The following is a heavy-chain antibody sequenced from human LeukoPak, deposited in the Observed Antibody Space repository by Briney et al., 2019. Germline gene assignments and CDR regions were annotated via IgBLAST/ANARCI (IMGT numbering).Heavy chain of an antibody. CDR2: INWNGAII. CDR3: AKGRQDSLTDALDV. D-gene: IGHD2-15*01. J-gene: IGHJ3*01. Sequence: GRSLRLSCAASGFTFDNSAMHWVRQAPGKGLEWVSGINWNGAIIDYVDSVKGRLIISRDNAKNSLYLQMNSLRPEDMALYYCAKGRQDSLTDALDVWGQGTMVTVSS. V-gene: IGHV3-9*03. CDR1: GFTFDNSA.